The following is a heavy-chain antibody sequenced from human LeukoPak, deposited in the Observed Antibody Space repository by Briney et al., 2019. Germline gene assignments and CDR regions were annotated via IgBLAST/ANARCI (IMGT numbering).Heavy chain of an antibody. CDR2: INPNSGGT. V-gene: IGHV1-2*02. D-gene: IGHD2-2*01. CDR3: RAGGWSLGYCSSSSCLDWFDP. J-gene: IGHJ5*02. Sequence: ASVKVSCKASRYSFTNYYMHWVRQAPGQGLEWMGWINPNSGGTNYAQEFQGRVTMTRDTSISTAFTALSRLRSDDTADYYVRAGGWSLGYCSSSSCLDWFDPWGQGTLVTVSS. CDR1: RYSFTNYY.